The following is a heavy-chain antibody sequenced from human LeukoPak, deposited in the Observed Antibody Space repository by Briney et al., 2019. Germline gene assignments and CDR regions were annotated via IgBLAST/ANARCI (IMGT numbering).Heavy chain of an antibody. CDR2: IYSGGRT. D-gene: IGHD3-22*01. J-gene: IGHJ3*01. V-gene: IGHV3-66*01. CDR3: ARGTSTGYYRTEAFDL. CDR1: GLAVTNNY. Sequence: GGSLRLSCAASGLAVTNNYVTWVRQAPGKGLEWVSVIYSGGRTSYAASVKGRFTVSRDNAKNTVYLQVNGLKVDDTAVYYCARGTSTGYYRTEAFDLWGQGTLVTVSS.